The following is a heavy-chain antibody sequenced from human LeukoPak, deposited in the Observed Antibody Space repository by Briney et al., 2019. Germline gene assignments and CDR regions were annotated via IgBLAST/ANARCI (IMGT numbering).Heavy chain of an antibody. CDR2: INSDGSST. J-gene: IGHJ3*02. D-gene: IGHD5-18*01. CDR3: VRDGYSYGFMLSFDI. CDR1: GFTFSGYW. V-gene: IGHV3-74*01. Sequence: GGSLTLSRAASGFTFSGYWMHWVRQAPGKGLVWVSRINSDGSSTSYADSVKGRFTISRDSAKNTLYLQMNSLRAEDTAVYYCVRDGYSYGFMLSFDIWGLGTRVTVSS.